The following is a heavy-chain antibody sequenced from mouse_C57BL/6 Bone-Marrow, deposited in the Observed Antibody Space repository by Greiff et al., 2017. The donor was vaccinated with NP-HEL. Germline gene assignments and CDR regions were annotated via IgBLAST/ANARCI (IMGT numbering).Heavy chain of an antibody. CDR2: IYPGGGYT. Sequence: VQLVESGAELVRPGTSVKMSCKASGYTFTNYWIGWAKQRPGHGLEWIGDIYPGGGYTNYNEKFKGKATLTADKSSSTAYMQFSSLTSEDSAIYYCARGAYYSNLYYAMDYWGQGTSVTVSS. CDR1: GYTFTNYW. V-gene: IGHV1-63*01. J-gene: IGHJ4*01. D-gene: IGHD2-5*01. CDR3: ARGAYYSNLYYAMDY.